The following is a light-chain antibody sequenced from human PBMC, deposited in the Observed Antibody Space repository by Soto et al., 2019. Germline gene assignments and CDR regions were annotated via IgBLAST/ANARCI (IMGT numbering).Light chain of an antibody. V-gene: IGLV2-14*03. Sequence: QSALTQPASVSGSPGQSITISCTGTTSDIGRFNYVSWYQHHPGKAPKLMIYDVSNRPSGLSNRFSGSKSGNTASLIISGLQAEDEADYYCASYTTSSTVVFGGGTKLTVL. CDR3: ASYTTSSTVV. CDR1: TSDIGRFNY. J-gene: IGLJ2*01. CDR2: DVS.